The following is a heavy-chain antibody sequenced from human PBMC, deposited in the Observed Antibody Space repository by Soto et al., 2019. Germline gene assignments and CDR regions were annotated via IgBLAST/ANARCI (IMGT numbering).Heavy chain of an antibody. D-gene: IGHD6-13*01. J-gene: IGHJ3*02. CDR2: IKSDGSST. CDR3: ARDHSSKNDAFDI. V-gene: IGHV3-74*01. Sequence: GESLKISCAASGFTFRSYWMHWVRQAPGKGLVWVSRIKSDGSSTSYVDSVKGRFTISRDNAKNTLYLQMNSLRAEDTAVYYCARDHSSKNDAFDIWGQGTMVTVSS. CDR1: GFTFRSYW.